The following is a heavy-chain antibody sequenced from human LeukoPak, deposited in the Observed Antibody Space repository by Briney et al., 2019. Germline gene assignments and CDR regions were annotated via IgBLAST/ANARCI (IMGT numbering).Heavy chain of an antibody. CDR2: ISYDGSNK. CDR1: GFTFSSYA. Sequence: GGSLRLSCAASGFTFSSYAMHWVRQAPGKGLEWVAVISYDGSNKYYADSVKGRFTISRDNSKNTLYLQMNSLRAEDTAVYYCARGIAVAGTYFDHWGQGTLVTVSS. D-gene: IGHD6-19*01. CDR3: ARGIAVAGTYFDH. V-gene: IGHV3-30*04. J-gene: IGHJ4*02.